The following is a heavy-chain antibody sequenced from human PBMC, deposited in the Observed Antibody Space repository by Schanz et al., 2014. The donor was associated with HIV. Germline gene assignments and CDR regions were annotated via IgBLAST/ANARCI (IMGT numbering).Heavy chain of an antibody. V-gene: IGHV3-23*01. J-gene: IGHJ6*02. D-gene: IGHD2-15*01. CDR2: FSGSGGST. Sequence: EVQLLESGGGLVQPGGSLRLSCAASGFTFSSYAMSWVRQAPGKGLEWVSGFSGSGGSTYYADSVKGRLTISRDKSKKQSYLQTNSLRAEDTAVYYCAKGGRDILSYYGMDVWGQGTTVTVSS. CDR3: AKGGRDILSYYGMDV. CDR1: GFTFSSYA.